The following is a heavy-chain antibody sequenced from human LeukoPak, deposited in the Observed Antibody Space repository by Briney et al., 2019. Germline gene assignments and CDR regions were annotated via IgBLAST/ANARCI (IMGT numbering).Heavy chain of an antibody. V-gene: IGHV4-4*07. J-gene: IGHJ6*03. CDR2: IYTSGGS. Sequence: SETLPLTCTVSGGSISSHYWSWIRQSAGKGLEWIGRIYTSGGSDYSPSLKSRVTMSLDTSKNRFSLNLRSVTAADTAVYYCARYDFWTASYYMDVWGKGTTVTVSS. CDR3: ARYDFWTASYYMDV. CDR1: GGSISSHY. D-gene: IGHD3-3*01.